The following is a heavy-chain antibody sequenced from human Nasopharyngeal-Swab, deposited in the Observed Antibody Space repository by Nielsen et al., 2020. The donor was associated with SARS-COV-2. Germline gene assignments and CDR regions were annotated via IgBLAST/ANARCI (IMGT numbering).Heavy chain of an antibody. V-gene: IGHV3-23*01. CDR2: ISGNGRTT. Sequence: GESLKISCVASGYTFSSFAMNWVRQVPGKGLEWVSGISGNGRTTYYAVSVKGRFTISRDDSKNTLYLQMDALRAEDTALYYCAKGVVATITGSDYWGQGTLVTVSS. CDR1: GYTFSSFA. CDR3: AKGVVATITGSDY. J-gene: IGHJ4*02. D-gene: IGHD5-24*01.